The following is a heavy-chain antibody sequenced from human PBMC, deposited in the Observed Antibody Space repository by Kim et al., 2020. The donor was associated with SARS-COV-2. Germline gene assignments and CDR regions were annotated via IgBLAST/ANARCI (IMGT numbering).Heavy chain of an antibody. CDR3: ARDTLNIAAATL. Sequence: GGSLRLSCAASGFTFSSYSMNWVRQAPGKGLEWVSSISSSSSYIYYADSVKGRFTISRDNAKNSLYLQMNSLRAEDTAVYYCARDTLNIAAATLWGQGTLVTVSS. J-gene: IGHJ4*02. V-gene: IGHV3-21*01. CDR2: ISSSSSYI. D-gene: IGHD6-13*01. CDR1: GFTFSSYS.